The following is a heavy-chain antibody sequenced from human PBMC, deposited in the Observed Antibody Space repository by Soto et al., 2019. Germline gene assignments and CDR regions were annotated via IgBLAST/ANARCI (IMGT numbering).Heavy chain of an antibody. CDR3: AKGSVVVAAKFDS. CDR2: ISGSGGGGTT. D-gene: IGHD2-21*02. J-gene: IGHJ4*02. CDR1: GFTFSDSA. Sequence: EVQLLESGGGLAQPGGSLRLSCAASGFTFSDSAMSWVRQAPGKGLEWVSGISGSGGGGTTYYADSVKGRFTISRDNSKNTLYLQMNSLRAEDTAVYYCAKGSVVVAAKFDSWGQGTLVTVSS. V-gene: IGHV3-23*01.